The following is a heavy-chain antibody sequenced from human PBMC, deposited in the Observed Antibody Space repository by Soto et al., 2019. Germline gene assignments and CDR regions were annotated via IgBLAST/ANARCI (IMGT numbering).Heavy chain of an antibody. Sequence: QVQLVQSGAEVKKPGSSVKVSCKASGGTFSSYAISWVRQAPGQGLEWMGSIIPVVGTADYAQKFQGRVTITADESARTAYMEVSSLTSEDTAVYYCARLGQGFFDYWGQGTLVTVSS. CDR3: ARLGQGFFDY. V-gene: IGHV1-69*18. CDR2: IIPVVGTA. D-gene: IGHD7-27*01. CDR1: GGTFSSYA. J-gene: IGHJ4*02.